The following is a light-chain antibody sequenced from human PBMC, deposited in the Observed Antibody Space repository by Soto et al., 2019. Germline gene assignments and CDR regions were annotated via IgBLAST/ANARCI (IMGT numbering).Light chain of an antibody. CDR3: QQYSSYPLT. Sequence: IQMTQAPSTPSASVGDRVTVTCRASQTISNWLAWYQQKPGKAPKVLIYDASTLDGGVPSRFSGRRSGTDFTLTISSLQPNDFATYYCQQYSSYPLTFGGGTKVDIK. CDR2: DAS. CDR1: QTISNW. J-gene: IGKJ4*01. V-gene: IGKV1-5*01.